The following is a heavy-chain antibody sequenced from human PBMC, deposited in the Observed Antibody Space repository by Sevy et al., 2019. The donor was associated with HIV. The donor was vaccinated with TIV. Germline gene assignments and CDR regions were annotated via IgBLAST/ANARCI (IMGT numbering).Heavy chain of an antibody. D-gene: IGHD2-2*02. J-gene: IGHJ5*02. CDR2: IRYDGSNK. CDR3: AKDGGYCSRTRCYKDDNWFDP. Sequence: GGSLRLSCAASGFTFSSYGMHWVRQAPGKGLEWVAFIRYDGSNKNYADSVKGRFTISRDNSKNTMYLQMNSLKAEDTAVYYCAKDGGYCSRTRCYKDDNWFDPWGQGTLVTVSS. V-gene: IGHV3-30*02. CDR1: GFTFSSYG.